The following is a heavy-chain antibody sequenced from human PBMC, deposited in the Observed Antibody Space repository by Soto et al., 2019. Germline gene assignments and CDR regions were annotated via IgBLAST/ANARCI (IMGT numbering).Heavy chain of an antibody. CDR2: IIPMYGPA. CDR3: ARVTSMGRGVIDNWLDP. Sequence: QVPLVQSGAEVKKPGSSVTVSCKASGGTFSSYAIHWVRQAPGQGLEWMGGIIPMYGPAKYAQRFQGRVTITADEYTTTVYMELTSLTSQDTDAYYCARVTSMGRGVIDNWLDPWGHGTLVTVSS. CDR1: GGTFSSYA. V-gene: IGHV1-69*01. D-gene: IGHD3-10*01. J-gene: IGHJ5*02.